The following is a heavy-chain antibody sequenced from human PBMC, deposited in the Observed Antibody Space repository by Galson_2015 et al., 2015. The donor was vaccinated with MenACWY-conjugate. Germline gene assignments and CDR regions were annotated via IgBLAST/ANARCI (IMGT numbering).Heavy chain of an antibody. D-gene: IGHD6-13*01. CDR2: IYYSGNT. V-gene: IGHV4-39*01. J-gene: IGHJ4*02. Sequence: RQPPGKGLEWIGSIYYSGNTYYNASLKSRITISVDTSKNQFSLNLSSVTAADTAVYYCARHVRGIAAAGSALEGGRQDYWGQGTSVTVSS. CDR3: ARHVRGIAAAGSALEGGRQDY.